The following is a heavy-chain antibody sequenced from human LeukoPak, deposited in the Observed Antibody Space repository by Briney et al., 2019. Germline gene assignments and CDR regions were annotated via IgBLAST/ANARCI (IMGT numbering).Heavy chain of an antibody. CDR3: ASGPPGYNWFDP. CDR1: GYTFTGYY. V-gene: IGHV1-2*02. J-gene: IGHJ5*02. CDR2: INPNSGGT. Sequence: ASVKVSCKASGYTFTGYYMHWVRQAPGQGLEWMGRINPNSGGTNYAQKFQGRVTMTRDTSISTAYMELSRLRSDDTDVYYCASGPPGYNWFDPWGQGTLVTVSS.